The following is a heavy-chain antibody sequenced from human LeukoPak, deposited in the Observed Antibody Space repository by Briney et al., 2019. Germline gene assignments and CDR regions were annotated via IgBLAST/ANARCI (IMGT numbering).Heavy chain of an antibody. CDR3: ARESTETGQWQVLFDI. J-gene: IGHJ3*02. Sequence: PSETLSLTCTVSGGSISSGSYYWSWIRQPAGKGLEWIGRIYTSGSTNYNPSPKSRVTISVDTSKNQFSLKLSSVTAADTAVYYCARESTETGQWQVLFDIWGQGTMVTVSS. CDR2: IYTSGST. V-gene: IGHV4-61*02. D-gene: IGHD6-19*01. CDR1: GGSISSGSYY.